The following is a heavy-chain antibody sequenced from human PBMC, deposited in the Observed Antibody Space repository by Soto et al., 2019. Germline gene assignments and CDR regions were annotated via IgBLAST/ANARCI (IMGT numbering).Heavy chain of an antibody. D-gene: IGHD6-13*01. J-gene: IGHJ3*02. CDR1: GNTFTRYD. CDR3: ARGQEQQLDDAFDI. V-gene: IGHV1-8*01. Sequence: ALVKVSCQAYGNTFTRYDLNWVRQATGQGLEWMGWMNPNSGNTGYAQKFQGRVTMTRNSSISTAYMELSSLSSEDTAAYYGARGQEQQLDDAFDIWGQVTIVTVTS. CDR2: MNPNSGNT.